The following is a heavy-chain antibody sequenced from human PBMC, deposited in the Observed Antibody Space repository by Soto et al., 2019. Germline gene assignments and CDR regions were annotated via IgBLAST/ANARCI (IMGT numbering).Heavy chain of an antibody. V-gene: IGHV3-48*02. CDR3: ARIKLVEWFFINVDVYDMDV. CDR2: ISSDNRTI. J-gene: IGHJ6*02. CDR1: GFSLSDYA. D-gene: IGHD3-3*01. Sequence: GGSLRLSCVASGFSLSDYAVNWVRQAPGKGLEWVSFISSDNRTIYYADSVEGRFNVSRDNARNSVSLQMDSLRDEDAAVYYCARIKLVEWFFINVDVYDMDVWGQGTPVTVSS.